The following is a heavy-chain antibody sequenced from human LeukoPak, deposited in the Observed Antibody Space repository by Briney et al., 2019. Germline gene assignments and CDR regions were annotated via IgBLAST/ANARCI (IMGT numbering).Heavy chain of an antibody. CDR3: ASPGIAGARAFNI. Sequence: GGSLRLSCAASGFTVSSNYMSWVRQAPGKGLEWVSVIWSTGSTFYADSVKGRFSISRDTSENTMYLQMNSLRAEDTAVYYCASPGIAGARAFNIWGQGTPVTVS. CDR1: GFTVSSNY. V-gene: IGHV3-53*01. D-gene: IGHD1-26*01. J-gene: IGHJ3*02. CDR2: IWSTGST.